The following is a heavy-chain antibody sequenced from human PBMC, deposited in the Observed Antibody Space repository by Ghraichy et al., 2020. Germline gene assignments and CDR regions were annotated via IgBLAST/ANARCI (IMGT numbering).Heavy chain of an antibody. V-gene: IGHV3-30*18. CDR3: AKDFCNLSAHRCRDYYYGMDV. D-gene: IGHD5-24*01. CDR1: GFTFSNYA. CDR2: ASYDGSLK. J-gene: IGHJ6*02. Sequence: GGSLRLSCAASGFTFSNYAMHWVRQAPGKGLEWVAVASYDGSLKDHTDSVKGRFTISRDNSKNTLYLQMNSLRGEDTAVYYCAKDFCNLSAHRCRDYYYGMDVWGQGTTVTVSS.